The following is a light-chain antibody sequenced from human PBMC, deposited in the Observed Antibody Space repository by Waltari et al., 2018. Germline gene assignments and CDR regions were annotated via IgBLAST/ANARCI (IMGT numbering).Light chain of an antibody. Sequence: QSALTQPASMSGSPGQSITISCTGTSTDLGTYNVVSWCQHHPGKAPKLIIYEVRKRPSGISDRFSGSMSGSTASLTISRLQAEDEAEYYCCSFAGNSYVFGTGTKVTVL. CDR3: CSFAGNSYV. J-gene: IGLJ1*01. CDR1: STDLGTYNV. CDR2: EVR. V-gene: IGLV2-23*02.